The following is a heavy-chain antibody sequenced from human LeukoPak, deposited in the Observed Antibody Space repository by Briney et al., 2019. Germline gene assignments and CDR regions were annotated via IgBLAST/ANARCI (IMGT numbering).Heavy chain of an antibody. Sequence: GGPLRLSCAASGISSSIYWMTWVRQAPGKGLEWVANIKEDGSEKYYVDSVKGRFTISRDNAKTSLYLQMNRLRAEDTAMYYCARARRGSYDYFDHWGQGTLVTVSS. D-gene: IGHD1-26*01. CDR2: IKEDGSEK. CDR3: ARARRGSYDYFDH. CDR1: GISSSIYW. V-gene: IGHV3-7*01. J-gene: IGHJ4*02.